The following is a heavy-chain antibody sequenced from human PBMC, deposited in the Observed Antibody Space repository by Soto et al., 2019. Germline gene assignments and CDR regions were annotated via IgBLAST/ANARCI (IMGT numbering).Heavy chain of an antibody. CDR3: AKVTMVRGLMGYYYGMDV. J-gene: IGHJ6*02. CDR2: ITWSSGSI. D-gene: IGHD3-10*01. Sequence: GGSLRLSCAASGFTLDAYAMHWVRQAPGKGLEWVSGITWSSGSIGYADSVRGRFTISRDNAKNSLYLEMNSLRAEDTALYYCAKVTMVRGLMGYYYGMDVWGQGTTVTVSS. V-gene: IGHV3-9*01. CDR1: GFTLDAYA.